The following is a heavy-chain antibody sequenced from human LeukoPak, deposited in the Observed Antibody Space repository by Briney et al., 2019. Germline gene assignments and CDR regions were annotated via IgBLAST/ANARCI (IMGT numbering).Heavy chain of an antibody. J-gene: IGHJ4*02. D-gene: IGHD2-2*01. CDR1: GFTFSSYS. CDR2: ISSSSSTI. Sequence: GGSLRLSCAASGFTFSSYSMNWVRQAPGKGLEWVSYISSSSSTIYYADSVKGRFTISRDNAKHSLYLQMNSLRAEDTAVYYCARARVPAPFDYWGQGTLVTVSS. V-gene: IGHV3-48*01. CDR3: ARARVPAPFDY.